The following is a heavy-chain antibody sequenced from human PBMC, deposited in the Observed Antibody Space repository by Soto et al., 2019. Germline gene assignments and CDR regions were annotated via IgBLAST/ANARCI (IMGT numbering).Heavy chain of an antibody. V-gene: IGHV3-9*01. CDR3: ANPNPRQLGTWP. CDR1: GFTFDDYA. D-gene: IGHD6-13*01. CDR2: ISWNSGSI. J-gene: IGHJ5*02. Sequence: PGGSLRLSCAASGFTFDDYAMHWVRQAPGKGLEWVSGISWNSGSIGYADSVKGRFTISRDNAKNSLYLQMNSLRAEDTAVYYCANPNPRQLGTWPWGQGTLVTVSS.